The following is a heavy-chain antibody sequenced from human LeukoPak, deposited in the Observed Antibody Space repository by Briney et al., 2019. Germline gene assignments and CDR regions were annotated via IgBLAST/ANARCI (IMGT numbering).Heavy chain of an antibody. CDR2: IYHSGST. V-gene: IGHV4-30-2*01. D-gene: IGHD1-26*01. CDR1: GGSISSGGYS. CDR3: ARYPGVGATAAISAFDI. J-gene: IGHJ3*02. Sequence: SETLSLTCAVSGGSISSGGYSWSWIRQPPGKGLEWIGYIYHSGSTYYNPSLKSRVTISVDRPKNQFSLKLSSVTAADTAVYYCARYPGVGATAAISAFDIWGQGTMVTVSS.